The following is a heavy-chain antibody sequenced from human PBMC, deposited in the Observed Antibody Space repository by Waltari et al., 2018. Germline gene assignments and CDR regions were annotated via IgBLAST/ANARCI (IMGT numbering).Heavy chain of an antibody. V-gene: IGHV3-7*01. CDR1: GFTISSCW. CDR2: IKEDGSDK. CDR3: ARLSLSGDTTAYRPSDY. D-gene: IGHD1-26*01. Sequence: EVQLVESGGGLVQPGGSLRLSCAASGFTISSCWMAWVRQAPGKGLEWVANIKEDGSDKYYVDSVKGRFAISRDNAKNSLYLQMDSLRADDTALYYCARLSLSGDTTAYRPSDYWGQGTLITVSS. J-gene: IGHJ4*02.